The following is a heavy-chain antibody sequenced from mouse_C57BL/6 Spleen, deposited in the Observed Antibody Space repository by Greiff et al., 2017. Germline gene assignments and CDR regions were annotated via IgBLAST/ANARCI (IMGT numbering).Heavy chain of an antibody. D-gene: IGHD1-1*01. CDR3: ARDHGSSYFDY. Sequence: EVKVEESGPGLVKPSQSLSLTCSVTGYSITSGYYWNWIRQFPGNKLEWMGYISYDGSNNYNPSLKNRISITRDTSKNQFFLKLNSVTTEDTATYCCARDHGSSYFDYWGQGTTLTVSS. V-gene: IGHV3-6*01. CDR1: GYSITSGYY. J-gene: IGHJ2*01. CDR2: ISYDGSN.